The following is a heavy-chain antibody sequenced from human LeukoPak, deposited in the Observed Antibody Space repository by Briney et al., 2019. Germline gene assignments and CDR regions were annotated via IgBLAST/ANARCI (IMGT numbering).Heavy chain of an antibody. J-gene: IGHJ6*03. CDR1: GYTFTDYY. CDR2: INPNSGGT. CDR3: AGGRGGSSWYMGAVYYYMDV. Sequence: GASVKVSCKASGYTFTDYYIHWVRQAPGQGLEWMGWINPNSGGTNYAQKFQGRVTMTRDTSISTAYMELSSLRSEDTAVYYCAGGRGGSSWYMGAVYYYMDVWGKGTTVTVSS. D-gene: IGHD6-13*01. V-gene: IGHV1-2*02.